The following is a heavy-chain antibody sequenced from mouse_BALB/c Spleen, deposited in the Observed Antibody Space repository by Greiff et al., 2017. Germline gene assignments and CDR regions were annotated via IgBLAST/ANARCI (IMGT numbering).Heavy chain of an antibody. D-gene: IGHD3-1*01. V-gene: IGHV5-6-4*01. CDR1: GFTFSSYT. CDR2: ISSGGSYT. CDR3: TREGQLGLPFDY. Sequence: EVQRVESGGGLVKPGGSLKLSCAASGFTFSSYTMSWVRQTPEKRLEWVATISSGGSYTYYPDSVKGRFTISRDNAKNTLYLQMSSLKSEDTAMYYCTREGQLGLPFDYWGQGTTLTVSS. J-gene: IGHJ2*01.